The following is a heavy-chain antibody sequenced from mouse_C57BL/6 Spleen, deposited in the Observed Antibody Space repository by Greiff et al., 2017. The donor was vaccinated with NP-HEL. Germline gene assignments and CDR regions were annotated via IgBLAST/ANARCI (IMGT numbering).Heavy chain of an antibody. CDR1: GYAFSSSW. Sequence: VKLLESGPELVKPGASVKISCKASGYAFSSSWMNWVKQRPGKGLEWIGRIYPGDGDTNYNGKFKGKATLTADKSSSTAYMQLSSLTSEDSAVYFCARGDYYSNYAWFAYWGQGTLVTVSA. CDR2: IYPGDGDT. J-gene: IGHJ3*01. CDR3: ARGDYYSNYAWFAY. D-gene: IGHD2-5*01. V-gene: IGHV1-82*01.